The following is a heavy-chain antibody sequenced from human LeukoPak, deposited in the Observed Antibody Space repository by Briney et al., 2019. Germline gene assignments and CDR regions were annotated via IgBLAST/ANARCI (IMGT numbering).Heavy chain of an antibody. Sequence: VKVSCKASGYTFTSYGISWVRQAPGQGLEWMGGIIPIFGTANYAQKFQGRVTITADESTSTAYMELSSLRSEDTAVYYCATYGTEYYYYYYMDVWGKGTTVTISS. V-gene: IGHV1-69*13. CDR1: GYTFTSYG. CDR3: ATYGTEYYYYYYMDV. J-gene: IGHJ6*03. D-gene: IGHD2/OR15-2a*01. CDR2: IIPIFGTA.